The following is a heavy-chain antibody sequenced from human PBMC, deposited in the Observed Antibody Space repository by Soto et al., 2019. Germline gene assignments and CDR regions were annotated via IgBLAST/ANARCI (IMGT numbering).Heavy chain of an antibody. D-gene: IGHD2-2*01. Sequence: GSLRLSCAASGFAFSNYAMSWVRQAPGKGLEWVSSIGNKGDYIYHADSVKGRFTISRDNSKNTLFLQMNSLRAEDTAIYYCAKEGGFCISPIRPRRVDSWGQGT. CDR2: IGNKGDYI. CDR3: AKEGGFCISPIRPRRVDS. CDR1: GFAFSNYA. V-gene: IGHV3-23*01. J-gene: IGHJ4*02.